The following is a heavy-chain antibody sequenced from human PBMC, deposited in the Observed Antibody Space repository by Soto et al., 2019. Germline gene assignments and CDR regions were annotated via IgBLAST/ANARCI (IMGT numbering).Heavy chain of an antibody. CDR3: ARRNCISTSCKEVWFDP. D-gene: IGHD2-2*01. CDR1: GGSISSSSYY. Sequence: SETLSPTCTVSGGSISSSSYYWGWIRQPPGKGLEWIGSIYYSGSTYYNPSLKSRVTISVDTSKNQFSLKLSSVTAADTAVYYCARRNCISTSCKEVWFDPWGQGTLVTVSS. CDR2: IYYSGST. V-gene: IGHV4-39*01. J-gene: IGHJ5*02.